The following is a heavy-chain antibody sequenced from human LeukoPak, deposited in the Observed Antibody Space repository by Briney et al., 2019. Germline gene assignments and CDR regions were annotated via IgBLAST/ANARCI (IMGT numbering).Heavy chain of an antibody. J-gene: IGHJ4*02. V-gene: IGHV4-39*07. Sequence: TGGSLRLSCAASGFTFSSYAMSWVRQAPGKGLEWIGSMYYRGSTYHNPSLKSRVTISVDTSKNQFSLKLSSVTAADTAVYYCATTTIRLGYWGQGTLVTVSS. D-gene: IGHD1-26*01. CDR3: ATTTIRLGY. CDR1: GFTFSSYA. CDR2: MYYRGST.